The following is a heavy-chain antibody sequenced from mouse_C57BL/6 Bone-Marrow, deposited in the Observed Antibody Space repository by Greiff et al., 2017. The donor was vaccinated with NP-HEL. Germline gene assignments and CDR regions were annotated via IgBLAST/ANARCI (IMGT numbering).Heavy chain of an antibody. CDR3: ARGSTVVGRGYVDY. Sequence: QVQLQQSGPELVKPGASVKISCKASGYAFSSSWMNWVKQRPGKGLEWIGRIYPGDGDTNYNGKFKGKATLTADKSSSTAYMQLSSLTSEDSAVYFCARGSTVVGRGYVDYWGQGTTLTVSS. V-gene: IGHV1-82*01. CDR1: GYAFSSSW. J-gene: IGHJ2*01. CDR2: IYPGDGDT. D-gene: IGHD1-1*01.